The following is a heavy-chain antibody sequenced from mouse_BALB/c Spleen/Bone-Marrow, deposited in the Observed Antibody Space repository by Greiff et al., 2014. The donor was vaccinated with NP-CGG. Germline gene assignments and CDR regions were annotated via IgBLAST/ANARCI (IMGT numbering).Heavy chain of an antibody. D-gene: IGHD1-1*01. CDR2: ISSGGST. V-gene: IGHV5-6-5*01. CDR3: ARDGSSYYAMDY. CDR1: GFTFSSYA. Sequence: VQLKESGGGLVKPGGSLKLTCAASGFTFSSYAMSWVRQTPEKRLEWVASISSGGSTYYPDSVKGRFTISRDNARNILYLQMSSLRSEDTAMYYCARDGSSYYAMDYWGQGTSVTVSS. J-gene: IGHJ4*01.